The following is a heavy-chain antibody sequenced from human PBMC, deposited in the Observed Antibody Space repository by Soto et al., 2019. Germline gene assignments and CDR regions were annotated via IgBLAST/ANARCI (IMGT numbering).Heavy chain of an antibody. CDR3: ARVYGSGSPFDY. J-gene: IGHJ4*02. CDR1: GFSLSTNGVC. CDR2: IDWDDDK. D-gene: IGHD3-10*01. V-gene: IGHV2-70*01. Sequence: SGPTLVKPTQTLTLTCTFSGFSLSTNGVCVSWIRQPPGKALEWLALIDWDDDKYYSTSLKTRLTISKDTSKNQVVLTMTNMDPVDTATYYCARVYGSGSPFDYWGQGTLVTVSS.